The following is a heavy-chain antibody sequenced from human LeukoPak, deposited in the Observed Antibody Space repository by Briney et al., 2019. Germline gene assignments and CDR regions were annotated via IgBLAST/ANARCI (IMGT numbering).Heavy chain of an antibody. Sequence: PGGSLRLSCAASGFTFSSYAMSWVRQAPGKGLEWVSSVSDIGDRTYYADSVKGRFTISRENSKNTLYLQMYSLRADDTAVYYCAKGGGSGFDNWGQGTLVTVSS. CDR1: GFTFSSYA. J-gene: IGHJ4*02. D-gene: IGHD3-10*01. V-gene: IGHV3-23*01. CDR3: AKGGGSGFDN. CDR2: VSDIGDRT.